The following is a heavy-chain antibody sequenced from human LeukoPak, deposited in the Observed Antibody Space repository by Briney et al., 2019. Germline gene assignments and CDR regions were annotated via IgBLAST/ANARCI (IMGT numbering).Heavy chain of an antibody. V-gene: IGHV3-21*01. CDR3: ARAVVTAIGAFDI. CDR2: ISSSSSYI. Sequence: GGSLRLSCAASGFTFSSYSMSWVRQAPGKGLEWVSSISSSSSYIYYADSVKGPFTISRDNAKNSLYLQMNSLRAEDTAVYYCARAVVTAIGAFDIWGQGTMVTVSS. CDR1: GFTFSSYS. J-gene: IGHJ3*02. D-gene: IGHD2-21*02.